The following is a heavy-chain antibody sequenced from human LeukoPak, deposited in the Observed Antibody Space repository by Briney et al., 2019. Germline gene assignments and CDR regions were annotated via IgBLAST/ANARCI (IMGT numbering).Heavy chain of an antibody. CDR1: GFTFSGYS. V-gene: IGHV3-21*01. D-gene: IGHD2-2*01. Sequence: GGSLRLYCAASGFTFSGYSMNWVRQAPGKGLEWVSSISGSSDYIFYADLAKGRFTISRDNAKNSVYLQMNSLRADDTAVYYCASDLPAATSWGQGTLVTVSS. CDR3: ASDLPAATS. J-gene: IGHJ4*02. CDR2: ISGSSDYI.